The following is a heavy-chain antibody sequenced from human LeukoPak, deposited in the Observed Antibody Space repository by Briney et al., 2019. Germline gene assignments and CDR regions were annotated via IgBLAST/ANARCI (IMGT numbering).Heavy chain of an antibody. CDR2: IYTSGST. V-gene: IGHV4-4*07. CDR1: GGSISSYY. D-gene: IGHD3-16*01. J-gene: IGHJ5*02. Sequence: SETLSLTCTVSGGSISSYYWSWIRQPAGKGLEWIGRIYTSGSTYYNPSLKSRVTISVDMSKNQFSLKLSSVTAADTAVYYCARGCRISGGNWFDPWGLGALVTVSS. CDR3: ARGCRISGGNWFDP.